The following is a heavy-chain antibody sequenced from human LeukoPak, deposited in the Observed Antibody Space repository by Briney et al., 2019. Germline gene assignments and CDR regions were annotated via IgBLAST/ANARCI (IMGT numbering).Heavy chain of an antibody. J-gene: IGHJ4*02. CDR3: AREGGYDILTGYQDY. CDR1: GYALRGNP. D-gene: IGHD3-9*01. CDR2: IDPNTGDT. V-gene: IGHV1-2*02. Sequence: ASVKVSCKASGYALRGNPIHWVRQAPGQGLEWMGRIDPNTGDTYYTQQFQGRVTMNRDTSISTGYMELTRLRSDDTAVYYCAREGGYDILTGYQDYWGQGTLVTVSS.